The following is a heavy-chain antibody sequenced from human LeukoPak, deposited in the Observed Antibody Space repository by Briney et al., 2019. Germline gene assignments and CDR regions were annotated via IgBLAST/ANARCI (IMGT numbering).Heavy chain of an antibody. Sequence: GGSLRLSCAASGFTFSSYSMNWVRQAPGKGLEWVSSISSSSSYIYYADSVKGRFTISRDNAKNSLYLQMNSLRAEDTAVYYCARDRPDYGDYERFDYWGQGTLVTVSS. J-gene: IGHJ4*02. CDR2: ISSSSSYI. CDR3: ARDRPDYGDYERFDY. V-gene: IGHV3-21*01. D-gene: IGHD4-17*01. CDR1: GFTFSSYS.